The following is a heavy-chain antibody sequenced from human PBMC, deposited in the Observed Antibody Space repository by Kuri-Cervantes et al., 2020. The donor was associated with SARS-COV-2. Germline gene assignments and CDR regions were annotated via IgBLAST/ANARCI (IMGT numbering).Heavy chain of an antibody. J-gene: IGHJ6*02. CDR1: GYTFINYY. Sequence: ASVKVSCKVSGYTFINYYMHWVRQAPGQGLEWMGMINPAGGDTNYAQKFQGRVTMTRDTSTRTVYMEPTSLRSEDTAIYYCTRAGDIVVVPYYGMDVWGQGTTVTVSS. D-gene: IGHD2-15*01. CDR3: TRAGDIVVVPYYGMDV. V-gene: IGHV1-46*03. CDR2: INPAGGDT.